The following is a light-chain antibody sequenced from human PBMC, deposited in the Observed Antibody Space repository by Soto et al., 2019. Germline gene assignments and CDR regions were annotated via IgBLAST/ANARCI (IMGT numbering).Light chain of an antibody. J-gene: IGKJ1*01. V-gene: IGKV3-20*01. Sequence: EIVLTRSQGTVSLSRGERATLSCRASQTVSRDYLAWYTQKRGHASSILIYGASSRSPGIPDKFSGSWSGTELSLTVSGLEPEDFAVDYCQQYGSAPTFCQGTKAECK. CDR2: GAS. CDR3: QQYGSAPT. CDR1: QTVSRDY.